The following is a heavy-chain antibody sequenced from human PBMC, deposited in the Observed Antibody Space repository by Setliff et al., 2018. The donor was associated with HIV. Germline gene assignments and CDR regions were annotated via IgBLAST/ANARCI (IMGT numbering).Heavy chain of an antibody. V-gene: IGHV4-34*01. CDR3: ARTVPHSAAQDAFDI. J-gene: IGHJ3*02. Sequence: SETLSLTCAVYGGSFRGYHWSWIRQPPGKGLEWIGEINHSGSTNYNPSLKSRVTLSADTSKNQLSLKLTSVTAEDTGVYYCARTVPHSAAQDAFDIWGQGTVVTVSS. CDR2: INHSGST. D-gene: IGHD4-4*01. CDR1: GGSFRGYH.